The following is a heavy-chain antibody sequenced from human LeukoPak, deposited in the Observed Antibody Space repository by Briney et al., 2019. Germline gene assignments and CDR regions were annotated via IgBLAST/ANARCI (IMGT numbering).Heavy chain of an antibody. Sequence: SETLSLTCTVSGGSISNYYWSWIRQPAGKGLEWIGRIYTSGSTNYNPSLKSRVTMSVDTSKNQFSLKLSSVTAADTAVYYCARDREAAAGYYYYGMDVWGQGTTVTVSS. V-gene: IGHV4-4*07. CDR3: ARDREAAAGYYYYGMDV. J-gene: IGHJ6*02. CDR2: IYTSGST. D-gene: IGHD6-13*01. CDR1: GGSISNYY.